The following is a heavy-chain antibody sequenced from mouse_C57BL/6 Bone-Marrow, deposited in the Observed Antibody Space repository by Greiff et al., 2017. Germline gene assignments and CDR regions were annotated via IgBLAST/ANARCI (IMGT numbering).Heavy chain of an antibody. CDR1: GFNIKDDY. V-gene: IGHV14-4*01. J-gene: IGHJ2*01. CDR3: SAGGYGEWGFDY. Sequence: EVMLVESGAELVRPGASVKLSCTASGFNIKDDYMHWVKQRPEQGLEWIGWIDPENGDTEYAAKFQGKATIKADTFFNTDYLQLSSLTSDDTAVYYFSAGGYGEWGFDYWGQGTTLTVSS. D-gene: IGHD2-2*01. CDR2: IDPENGDT.